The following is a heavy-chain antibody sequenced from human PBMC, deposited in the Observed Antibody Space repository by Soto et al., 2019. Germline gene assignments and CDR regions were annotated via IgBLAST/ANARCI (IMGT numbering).Heavy chain of an antibody. J-gene: IGHJ4*02. CDR2: INSDGSTT. CDR1: GFTFSSSW. V-gene: IGHV3-74*03. CDR3: ACRPMPRGPWDV. D-gene: IGHD3-10*01. Sequence: EVQLVESGGGLVQPGGSLRLSCAASGFTFSSSWMHWVRQVPGKGLVWVSRINSDGSTTQYADSVRGRFTISRDNAKNTLFLEVTGLTIGAPAVFFCACRPMPRGPWDVGGKGPLVTVSS.